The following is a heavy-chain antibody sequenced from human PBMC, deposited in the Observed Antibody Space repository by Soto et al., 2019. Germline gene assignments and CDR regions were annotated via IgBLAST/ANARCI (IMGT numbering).Heavy chain of an antibody. CDR2: IIPIFGTA. J-gene: IGHJ4*02. CDR1: GGTFSSYA. D-gene: IGHD3-22*01. V-gene: IGHV1-69*13. CDR3: ARSTYYYDSSGYYPAGY. Sequence: SVKVSCKASGGTFSSYAISWVRQAPGQGLEWMGGIIPIFGTANYAQKFQGRVTITADESMSTAYMELSSLRSEDTAVYYCARSTYYYDSSGYYPAGYWGQGTLVTVSS.